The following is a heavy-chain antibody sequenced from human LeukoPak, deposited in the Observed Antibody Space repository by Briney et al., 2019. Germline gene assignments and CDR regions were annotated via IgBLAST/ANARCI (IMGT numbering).Heavy chain of an antibody. D-gene: IGHD3-10*01. CDR2: IYYSGST. Sequence: SETLSLTCTVSGGSISSSSYYWGWIRQPPGKGLEWIGSIYYSGSTYYNPSLKSRVTISVDTSKNQFSLKLSSVTAADTAVYCCAEGLWMVRGAMNDYWGQGTLVTVSS. V-gene: IGHV4-39*01. CDR1: GGSISSSSYY. J-gene: IGHJ4*02. CDR3: AEGLWMVRGAMNDY.